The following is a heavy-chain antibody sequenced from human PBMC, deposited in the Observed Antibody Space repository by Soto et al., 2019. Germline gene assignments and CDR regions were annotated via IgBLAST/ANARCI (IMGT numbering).Heavy chain of an antibody. V-gene: IGHV3-15*01. CDR1: GFTLNNAW. CDR3: TTGTTGAKYYFDF. J-gene: IGHJ4*02. CDR2: IRSRADGETT. Sequence: EVQLVESGGGLVEPGGSLRLSCAASGFTLNNAWMSGVRQAPGKGLEWVGRIRSRADGETTDYAVPVKGRVTISRDDSKNTRSLQMNSLKTEDTAVYYCTTGTTGAKYYFDFWGQGTLVTVSS. D-gene: IGHD1-1*01.